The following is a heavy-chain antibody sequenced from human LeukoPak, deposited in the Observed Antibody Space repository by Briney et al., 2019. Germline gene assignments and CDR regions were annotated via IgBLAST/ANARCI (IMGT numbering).Heavy chain of an antibody. Sequence: ASVKVSCKASGYSITSYDINWVRQATGQGLEWMGWMNPNSGNTGYAQKFQGRVTMTRDTSISTAYMELSSLRSEDTAVYYCAIETLPIQGNNWGQGTLVTVS. J-gene: IGHJ4*02. CDR3: AIETLPIQGNN. D-gene: IGHD3-3*01. CDR2: MNPNSGNT. V-gene: IGHV1-8*01. CDR1: GYSITSYD.